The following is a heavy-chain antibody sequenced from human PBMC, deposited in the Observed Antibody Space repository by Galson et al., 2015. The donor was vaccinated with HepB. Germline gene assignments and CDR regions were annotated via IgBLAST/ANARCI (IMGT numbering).Heavy chain of an antibody. Sequence: SVKVSCKASGYTFTSYAMNWVRQAPGQGLEWMGWINTNTGNPTYAQGFTGRFVFSLDTSVSTAYLQISSLKAEDTAVYYCAGELWPRFYYYYYGMDVWGQGTTVTVSS. CDR1: GYTFTSYA. J-gene: IGHJ6*02. CDR2: INTNTGNP. CDR3: AGELWPRFYYYYYGMDV. D-gene: IGHD3-10*01. V-gene: IGHV7-4-1*02.